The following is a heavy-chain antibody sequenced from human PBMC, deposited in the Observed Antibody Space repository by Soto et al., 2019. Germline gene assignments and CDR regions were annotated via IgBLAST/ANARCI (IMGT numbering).Heavy chain of an antibody. D-gene: IGHD5-12*01. CDR3: ANDPGYSLDY. J-gene: IGHJ4*02. Sequence: PSETLSLTCTVSGGSIRSSTYYWGWIRQPPGKGLEWIGSIYYSGSTHYNPSLKSRVTMSVDTSTNQFSLQLNSVTPEDAAVYYCANDPGYSLDYWGQGTQVTVSS. V-gene: IGHV4-39*01. CDR2: IYYSGST. CDR1: GGSIRSSTYY.